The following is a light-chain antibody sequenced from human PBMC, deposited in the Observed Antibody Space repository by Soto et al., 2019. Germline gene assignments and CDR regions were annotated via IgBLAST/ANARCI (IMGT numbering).Light chain of an antibody. V-gene: IGKV3-20*01. CDR1: QSVSSNY. Sequence: EIVLTPSPGTLSLSPGERATLSCRASQSVSSNYLAWYQQKLGQAPRLLIYGASRRATGIPDRFSGSGSGTDFTLTINRLEPEDLAVYYCQQYGSSPGVTFGQGTRLEIK. J-gene: IGKJ5*01. CDR3: QQYGSSPGVT. CDR2: GAS.